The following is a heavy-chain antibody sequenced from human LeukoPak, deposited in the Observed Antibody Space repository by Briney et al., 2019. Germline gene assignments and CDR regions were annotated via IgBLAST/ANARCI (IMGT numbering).Heavy chain of an antibody. CDR3: ARDLAGTIDY. CDR1: GFTFSSYA. J-gene: IGHJ4*02. CDR2: ISSSSSYI. D-gene: IGHD1/OR15-1a*01. Sequence: GGSLRLSCAASGFTFSSYAMSWVRQAPGKGLEWVSSISSSSSYIYYADSVKGRFTISRNNAKNSLYLQMNSLRAEDTAVYYCARDLAGTIDYWGQGTLVTVSS. V-gene: IGHV3-21*01.